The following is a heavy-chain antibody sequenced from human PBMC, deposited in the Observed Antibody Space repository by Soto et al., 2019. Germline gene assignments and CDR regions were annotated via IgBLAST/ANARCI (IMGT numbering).Heavy chain of an antibody. CDR2: IKSKTDGGTT. CDR3: PPTTPRGSWGRVDY. D-gene: IGHD1-26*01. Sequence: EVQLVESGGGLVKPGGSLRLSCAASGFTFSNAWMNWVRQAPGKGLEWVGRIKSKTDGGTTDYAAPVKGRFTISRDDSQNPLSLHMNSLNTDDTAVYYCPPTTPRGSWGRVDYWGQGTLVTVSS. J-gene: IGHJ4*02. V-gene: IGHV3-15*07. CDR1: GFTFSNAW.